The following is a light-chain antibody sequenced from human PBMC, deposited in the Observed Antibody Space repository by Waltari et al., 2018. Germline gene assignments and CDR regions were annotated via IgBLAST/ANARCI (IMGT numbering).Light chain of an antibody. J-gene: IGKJ1*01. V-gene: IGKV3-20*01. CDR2: GAS. CDR3: QHYVRLPVA. CDR1: QSVGRT. Sequence: EIVLTQSPGTLSLSPGERATLSCRASQSVGRTLAWNQQKPGQAPRLLIYGASNRATGTPDRFSGSGSGTDFSLTISRLDPADFAVYYCQHYVRLPVAFGQGTTVEIK.